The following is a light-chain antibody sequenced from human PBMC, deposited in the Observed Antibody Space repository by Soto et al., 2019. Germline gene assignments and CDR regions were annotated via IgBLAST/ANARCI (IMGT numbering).Light chain of an antibody. CDR1: QSISRW. CDR2: DAS. Sequence: DIQMTQSPSTVSASVGDRVTISRRASQSISRWLAWYQQTTGKAPNLLIYDASSLQSGVPSRFRGMGSGTEFTLTISRLQPDDFETYYCQQYDSYSRTFGQGTRLEIK. CDR3: QQYDSYSRT. V-gene: IGKV1-5*01. J-gene: IGKJ5*01.